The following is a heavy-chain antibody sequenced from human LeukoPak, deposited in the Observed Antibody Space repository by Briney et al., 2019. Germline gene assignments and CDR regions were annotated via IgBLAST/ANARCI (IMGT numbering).Heavy chain of an antibody. CDR3: ARAMRSGYDY. CDR1: GFTVSSNH. J-gene: IGHJ4*02. CDR2: IYSGGST. Sequence: GGSLRLSCAASGFTVSSNHMSWVRQAPGKGLEWVSVIYSGGSTFYADSVKGRFTISRDNSKNTLYLQMNSLRADDTAVYYCARAMRSGYDYWGQGTLVTVSS. V-gene: IGHV3-53*01. D-gene: IGHD5-12*01.